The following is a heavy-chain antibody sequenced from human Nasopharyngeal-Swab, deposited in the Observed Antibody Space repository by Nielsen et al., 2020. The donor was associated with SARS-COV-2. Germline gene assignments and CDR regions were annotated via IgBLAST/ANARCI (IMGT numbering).Heavy chain of an antibody. CDR3: ARLGTESYHYYSLDV. D-gene: IGHD1-1*01. CDR1: GFTFNMYS. CDR2: ISSSSNYI. V-gene: IGHV3-21*01. Sequence: GGSLRLSCVTSGFTFNMYSMHWVRQAPGKGLEGVSSISSSSNYIYYGDSVKGRFTISRDNTQKSLYLEMNSLRVEDTAVYYCARLGTESYHYYSLDVWGQGTTVTVSS. J-gene: IGHJ6*02.